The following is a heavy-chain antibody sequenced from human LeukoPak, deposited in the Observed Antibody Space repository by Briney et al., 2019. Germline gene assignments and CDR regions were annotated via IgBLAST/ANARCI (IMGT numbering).Heavy chain of an antibody. J-gene: IGHJ5*02. CDR1: GGSFSGYY. CDR2: INHSGRT. V-gene: IGHV4-34*01. CDR3: ARAPPFDP. Sequence: SDTLSLTCAVYGGSFSGYYWIWIRQPPGKGLEGIGEINHSGRTNYNPSLKSRVTISVDTSKNQFSLKLSSVTAADTAVYYCARAPPFDPWGQGTLVTVSS.